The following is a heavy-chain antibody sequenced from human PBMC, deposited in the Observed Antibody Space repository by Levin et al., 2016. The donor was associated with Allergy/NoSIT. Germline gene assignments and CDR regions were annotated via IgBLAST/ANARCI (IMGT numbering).Heavy chain of an antibody. CDR2: IWYDGSNK. V-gene: IGHV3-33*01. J-gene: IGHJ4*02. D-gene: IGHD6-13*01. Sequence: WIRQPPGKGAGWVAVIWYDGSNKYYADSVKGRFTISRDNSKNTLDLQMNSLRAEDTAVYYCARVSIVAAGNDYWGQGTLVTVSS. CDR3: ARVSIVAAGNDY.